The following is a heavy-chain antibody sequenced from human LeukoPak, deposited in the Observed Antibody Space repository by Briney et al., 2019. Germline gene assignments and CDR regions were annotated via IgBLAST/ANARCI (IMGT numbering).Heavy chain of an antibody. V-gene: IGHV4-34*01. CDR1: GGSFSGYY. J-gene: IGHJ4*02. Sequence: SETLPLTCAVYGGSFSGYYWSWIRQPPGKGLEWIGEINHSGSTNYNPSLKSRVTISVDTSKNQFSLKLSSVTAADTAVYYCVGMQIAAAPRWGQGTLVTVSS. CDR2: INHSGST. CDR3: VGMQIAAAPR. D-gene: IGHD6-13*01.